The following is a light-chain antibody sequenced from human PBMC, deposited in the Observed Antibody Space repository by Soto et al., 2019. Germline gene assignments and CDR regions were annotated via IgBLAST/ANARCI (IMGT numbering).Light chain of an antibody. CDR3: CSYAGTYSWL. Sequence: QSALTQPRSVSGSPGQSVTISCTGTSSNVGGYNYVSWYQHHPGKVPKLLIYDVTERPSGVPDRFSGYKSGSTASLTISGLQADDEADYYCCSYAGTYSWLFGGGTQLTVL. CDR1: SSNVGGYNY. CDR2: DVT. V-gene: IGLV2-11*01. J-gene: IGLJ2*01.